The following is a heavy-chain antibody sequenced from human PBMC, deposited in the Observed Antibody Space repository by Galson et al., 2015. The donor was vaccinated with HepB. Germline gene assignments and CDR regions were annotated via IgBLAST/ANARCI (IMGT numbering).Heavy chain of an antibody. J-gene: IGHJ3*02. D-gene: IGHD4-11*01. CDR1: GFTFSSYA. V-gene: IGHV3-23*01. CDR3: AKHASTTTVASNAFDI. CDR2: ISGSGGST. Sequence: SLRLSCAASGFTFSSYAMSWVRQAPGKGLEWVSAISGSGGSTYYADSVKGRFTISRDNSKNTLYLQMNSLRAEDTAVYYCAKHASTTTVASNAFDIWGQGTLVTVSS.